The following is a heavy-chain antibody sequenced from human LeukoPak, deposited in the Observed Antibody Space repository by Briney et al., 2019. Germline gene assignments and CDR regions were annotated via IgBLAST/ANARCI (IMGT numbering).Heavy chain of an antibody. Sequence: PSETLSLTCTVSGGSISSGSYYWSWIRQHPGKGLEWIGYIYYSGSTYYNPSLKSRVTISVDTSKNQFSLKLSSVTAADTAVYYCARDRRYYDSSGVNWFDPWGQGTLVTVSS. J-gene: IGHJ5*02. CDR2: IYYSGST. CDR1: GGSISSGSYY. CDR3: ARDRRYYDSSGVNWFDP. V-gene: IGHV4-31*03. D-gene: IGHD3-22*01.